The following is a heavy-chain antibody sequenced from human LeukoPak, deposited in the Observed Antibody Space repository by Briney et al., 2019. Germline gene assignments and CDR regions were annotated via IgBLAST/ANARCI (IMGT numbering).Heavy chain of an antibody. J-gene: IGHJ4*02. CDR1: GFTFSSYG. Sequence: SGGSLGLSCAASGFTFSSYGMHWVRQAPGKGLEWVAFIRYDGSNKYYADSVKGRFTISRDNSKNTLYLQMNSLRAEDTAVYYCAKDPTGSGGSCWFDYWGQGTLVTVSS. CDR2: IRYDGSNK. CDR3: AKDPTGSGGSCWFDY. V-gene: IGHV3-30*02. D-gene: IGHD2-15*01.